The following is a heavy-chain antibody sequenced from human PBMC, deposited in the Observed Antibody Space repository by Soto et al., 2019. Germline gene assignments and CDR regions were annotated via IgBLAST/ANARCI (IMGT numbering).Heavy chain of an antibody. J-gene: IGHJ2*01. CDR3: ERAAAAGQNWYFDL. CDR2: IIPILGIA. CDR1: GGTFSSYT. Sequence: QVQLVQSGAEVKKPGSSVKVSCKASGGTFSSYTISWVRQAPGQGLEWMGRIIPILGIANYAQKFQGRVTLTADKSTSTAYMELSSLGSEDTAVYYCERAAAAGQNWYFDLWGRGTLVTVSS. V-gene: IGHV1-69*02. D-gene: IGHD6-13*01.